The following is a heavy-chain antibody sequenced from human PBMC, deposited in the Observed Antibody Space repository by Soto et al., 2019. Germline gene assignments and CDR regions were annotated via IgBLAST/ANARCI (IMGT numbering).Heavy chain of an antibody. CDR2: IYYSGSV. D-gene: IGHD3-22*01. Sequence: SETLSLTCTVSGVSISSSYWSWIRQSPGKEMQWIGYIYYSGSVKYNPSLNSRVTISADMSRNQLSLRVTPVTAADTALYYCARGMYDSSGFSNPFDIWGQGTMVTV. CDR1: GVSISSSY. J-gene: IGHJ3*02. CDR3: ARGMYDSSGFSNPFDI. V-gene: IGHV4-59*01.